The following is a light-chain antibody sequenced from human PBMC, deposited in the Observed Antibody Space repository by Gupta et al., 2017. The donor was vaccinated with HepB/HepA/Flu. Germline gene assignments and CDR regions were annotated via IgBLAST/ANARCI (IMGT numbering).Light chain of an antibody. CDR3: QVWDSSSDHWV. CDR2: YDD. Sequence: SYVLTQPPSVSVAPGKTARITCGGNHIGTKSVHWYQQKPGQAPVLVIYYDDDRPSGIPERFSGSNSGNTPTLTISRVEAGDEADYYCQVWDSSSDHWVFGGGTKL. V-gene: IGLV3-21*04. CDR1: HIGTKS. J-gene: IGLJ3*02.